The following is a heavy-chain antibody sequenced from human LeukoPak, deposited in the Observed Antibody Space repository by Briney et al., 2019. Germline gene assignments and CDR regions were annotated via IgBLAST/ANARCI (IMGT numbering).Heavy chain of an antibody. D-gene: IGHD3-3*01. J-gene: IGHJ4*02. CDR2: ISSSSSYI. CDR3: ARVLSGYSFPSYFDY. V-gene: IGHV3-21*01. Sequence: GGSLRLSCAASGFTFSSYNMNWVRQAPGKGLEWVSSISSSSSYIYYADSVKGRFTTSRDNAKNSLYLQMNSLRAEDTAVYYCARVLSGYSFPSYFDYWGQGTLVTVSS. CDR1: GFTFSSYN.